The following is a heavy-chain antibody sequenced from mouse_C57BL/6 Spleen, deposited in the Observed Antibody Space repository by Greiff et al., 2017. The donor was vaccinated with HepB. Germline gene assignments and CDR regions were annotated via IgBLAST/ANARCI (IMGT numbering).Heavy chain of an antibody. CDR2: IYPRSGNT. J-gene: IGHJ2*01. D-gene: IGHD1-1*01. CDR1: GYTFTSYG. Sequence: QVQLKESGAELARPGASVKLSCKASGYTFTSYGISWVKQRTGQGLEWIGEIYPRSGNTYYNEKFKGKATLTADKSSSTAYMELRSLTSEDSAVYFCAREGYYSLDYWGQGTPLTVSS. CDR3: AREGYYSLDY. V-gene: IGHV1-81*01.